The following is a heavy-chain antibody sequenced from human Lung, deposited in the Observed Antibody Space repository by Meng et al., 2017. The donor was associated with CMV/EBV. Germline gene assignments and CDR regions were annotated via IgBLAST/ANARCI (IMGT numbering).Heavy chain of an antibody. J-gene: IGHJ6*02. Sequence: ASVXVSXKASGYSFTAYYIHWVRQAPGQGLEWMGGFDPEDGETIYAQNFQGRVTMTEDTRTDTAYMEVGSLTFEDTAVYYCATNSRTREWVYGMDVWGQGXTVTVSS. CDR3: ATNSRTREWVYGMDV. CDR2: FDPEDGET. CDR1: GYSFTAYY. V-gene: IGHV1-24*01. D-gene: IGHD2-2*01.